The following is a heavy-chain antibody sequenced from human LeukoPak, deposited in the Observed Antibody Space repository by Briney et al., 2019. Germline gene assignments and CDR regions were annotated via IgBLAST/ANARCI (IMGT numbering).Heavy chain of an antibody. V-gene: IGHV3-33*01. Sequence: RRSLRLSCAASGFTFSNYGMHWVRHAPGKGLEWVAFIWYVGSNKYYAESVKGRFTIFRDNCTNTLYLQINSPRAEDTAVYYCARDGGYGGNPNGALDMWGEGTIVTVSS. D-gene: IGHD4-23*01. CDR2: IWYVGSNK. CDR3: ARDGGYGGNPNGALDM. CDR1: GFTFSNYG. J-gene: IGHJ3*02.